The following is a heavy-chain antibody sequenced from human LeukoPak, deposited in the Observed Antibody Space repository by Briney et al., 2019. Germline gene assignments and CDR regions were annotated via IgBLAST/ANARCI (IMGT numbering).Heavy chain of an antibody. D-gene: IGHD3-3*01. CDR1: GGSISSYY. CDR3: ARAGYYDFWSGYPLDY. J-gene: IGHJ4*02. CDR2: IYYSGST. V-gene: IGHV4-59*08. Sequence: PSETLSLTCTVSGGSISSYYWSWIRQPPGKGLEWIGYIYYSGSTNYNPSLKSRVTISVDTSKNQFSLKLSSVTAADTAVYYCARAGYYDFWSGYPLDYWGQGTLVTVSS.